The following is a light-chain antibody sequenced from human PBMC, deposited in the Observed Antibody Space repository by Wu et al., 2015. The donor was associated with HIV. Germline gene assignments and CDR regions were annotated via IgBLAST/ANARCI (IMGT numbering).Light chain of an antibody. CDR2: GAS. CDR1: QSVSSN. Sequence: EIVMTQSPATLSVSPGERVTLSCRASQSVSSNLAWYQQRPGQAPRLLIYGASTRATGIPARFRGSGSGTEFTLTISSMQSEDCAVYYCQQYNKWPLLFGQGTKLEIK. V-gene: IGKV3-15*01. J-gene: IGKJ2*01. CDR3: QQYNKWPLL.